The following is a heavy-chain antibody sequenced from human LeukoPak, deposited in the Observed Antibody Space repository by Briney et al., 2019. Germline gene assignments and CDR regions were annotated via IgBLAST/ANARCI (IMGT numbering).Heavy chain of an antibody. V-gene: IGHV3-9*01. CDR1: GFTFDDYA. J-gene: IGHJ4*02. D-gene: IGHD3-10*01. CDR2: ISWNSGSI. Sequence: GGSLRLSCAASGFTFDDYAMHWVRQAPGKGLGWVSGISWNSGSIGYADSVKGRFTISRDNAKNSLYLQMNSLRAEDTALYYCAKDRFGSERLYYFDYWGQGTLVTVSS. CDR3: AKDRFGSERLYYFDY.